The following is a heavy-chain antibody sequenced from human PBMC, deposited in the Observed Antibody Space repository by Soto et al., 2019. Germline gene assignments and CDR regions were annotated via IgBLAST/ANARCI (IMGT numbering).Heavy chain of an antibody. CDR1: GFTFSSYS. CDR3: ARVREGKLRLDY. D-gene: IGHD5-18*01. V-gene: IGHV3-21*01. Sequence: GGSLRLSCAASGFTFSSYSMNWVRQAPGKGLEWVSSISSSSSYIYYADSVKGRFTISRDNAKNSLYLQMNSLRAEDTAVYYCARVREGKLRLDYWGQGTLVTVSS. CDR2: ISSSSSYI. J-gene: IGHJ4*02.